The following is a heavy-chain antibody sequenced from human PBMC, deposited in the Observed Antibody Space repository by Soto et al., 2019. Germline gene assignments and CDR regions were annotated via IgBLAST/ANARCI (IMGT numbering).Heavy chain of an antibody. J-gene: IGHJ6*03. Sequence: QVQLQQSGSLLKRPGSSVKISCQASGDTFITHTLTWVRQAPGQGPEWVGRIIPMLGITDHAQKFQGRVTRTADKSTGTAYLGLGSLKSEETAVYYCARDQYFSVSTCFGYPDVWGTGTTLTVSS. CDR3: ARDQYFSVSTCFGYPDV. V-gene: IGHV1-69*08. D-gene: IGHD2-15*01. CDR1: GDTFITHT. CDR2: IIPMLGIT.